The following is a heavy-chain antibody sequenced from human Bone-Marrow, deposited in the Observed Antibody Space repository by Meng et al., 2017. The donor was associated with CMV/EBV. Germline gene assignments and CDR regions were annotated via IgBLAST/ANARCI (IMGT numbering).Heavy chain of an antibody. CDR3: ARSYCSSTSCYANLFDY. Sequence: SETLSLTCTVSGGSISSSSYYWGWIRQPPGKGLEWIGEINHSGSTNYNPSLKSRVTISVDTSKNQFSLKLSSVTAADTAVYYCARSYCSSTSCYANLFDYWGQGTRVTVSS. CDR1: GGSISSSSYY. J-gene: IGHJ4*02. V-gene: IGHV4-39*07. CDR2: INHSGST. D-gene: IGHD2-2*01.